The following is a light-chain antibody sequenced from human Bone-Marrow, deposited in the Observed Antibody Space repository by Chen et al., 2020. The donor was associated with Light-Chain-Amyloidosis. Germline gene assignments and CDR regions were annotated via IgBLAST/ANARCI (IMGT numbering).Light chain of an antibody. CDR3: MHATLWPFA. CDR2: QVS. V-gene: IGKV2-30*01. J-gene: IGKJ3*01. Sequence: AVLTQSPLSLPVTLGQPASIGCRANESLVFSDGNTYLNWFHQRPGQPPRRLIYQVSNRDSGVPDRFSGSGSGTDFTLSISRVEAEDVGTYYCMHATLWPFAFGPGTKADIK. CDR1: ESLVFSDGNTY.